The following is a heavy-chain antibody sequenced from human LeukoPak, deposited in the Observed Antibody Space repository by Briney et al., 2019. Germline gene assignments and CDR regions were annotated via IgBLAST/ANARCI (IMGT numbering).Heavy chain of an antibody. D-gene: IGHD6-6*01. Sequence: PGGSLRLSCAASGFTFSNYGMSWVRQAPGKGLEWVSAISDGGSTYYADSVKGRFTISRDNSKNTLYLQMNSLRAEDTAVYYCAKRVPYSSSSVYFDSWGQGTLVTASS. CDR2: ISDGGST. CDR3: AKRVPYSSSSVYFDS. J-gene: IGHJ4*02. V-gene: IGHV3-23*01. CDR1: GFTFSNYG.